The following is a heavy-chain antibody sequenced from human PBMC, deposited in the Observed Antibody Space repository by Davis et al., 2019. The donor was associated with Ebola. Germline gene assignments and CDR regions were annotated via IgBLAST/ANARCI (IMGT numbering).Heavy chain of an antibody. J-gene: IGHJ6*02. CDR3: ARWGSGRPNYYYYGMDV. Sequence: ASVKVSCKASGGTFTSYYMHWVRQAPGQGLEWMGIINPSGGSTSYAQKFQGRVTITADKSTSTAYMELSSLRSEDTAVYYCARWGSGRPNYYYYGMDVWGQGTTVTVSS. V-gene: IGHV1-46*01. CDR1: GGTFTSYY. D-gene: IGHD3-10*01. CDR2: INPSGGST.